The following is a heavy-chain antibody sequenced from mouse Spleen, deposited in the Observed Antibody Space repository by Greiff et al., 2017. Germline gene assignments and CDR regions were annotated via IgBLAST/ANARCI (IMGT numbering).Heavy chain of an antibody. Sequence: EVMLVESGGGLVKPGGSLKLSCAASGFTFSDYYMYWVRQTPEKRLEWVATISDGGSYTYYPDSVKGRFTISRDNAKNNLYLQMSSLKSEDTAMYYCARDDDGGSWFAYWGQGTLVTVSA. CDR3: ARDDDGGSWFAY. J-gene: IGHJ3*01. CDR2: ISDGGSYT. D-gene: IGHD1-1*02. CDR1: GFTFSDYY. V-gene: IGHV5-4*02.